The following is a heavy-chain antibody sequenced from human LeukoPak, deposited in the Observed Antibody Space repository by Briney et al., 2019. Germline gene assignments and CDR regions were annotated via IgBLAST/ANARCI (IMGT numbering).Heavy chain of an antibody. CDR3: AKVLQLYGDFDY. D-gene: IGHD4-17*01. J-gene: IGHJ4*02. CDR2: ISSSGSTI. CDR1: GFTFSDYY. Sequence: GGSLRLSCAASGFTFSDYYMSWIRQAPGKGLEWVSYISSSGSTIYYADSVKGRFTISRDNSKNTLYLQMNRLRAEDTAVYYCAKVLQLYGDFDYWGQGTLVTVSS. V-gene: IGHV3-11*01.